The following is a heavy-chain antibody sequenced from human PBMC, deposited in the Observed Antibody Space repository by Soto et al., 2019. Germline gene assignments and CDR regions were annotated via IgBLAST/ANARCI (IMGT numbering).Heavy chain of an antibody. CDR3: AEGVIRDVLSVSAFLLNRSSDL. D-gene: IGHD2-2*01. V-gene: IGHV3-23*01. CDR2: ISGSGGST. Sequence: GKGLEWVSAISGSGGSTYYADSVKGRFTISRDNSKNTLYLQMNSLRAEDTVVFFHAEGVIRDVLSVSAFLLNRSSDL. J-gene: IGHJ2*01.